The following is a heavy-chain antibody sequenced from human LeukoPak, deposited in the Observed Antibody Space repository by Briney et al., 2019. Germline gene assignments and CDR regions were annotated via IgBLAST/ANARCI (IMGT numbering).Heavy chain of an antibody. CDR1: GFTFRTYS. V-gene: IGHV3-21*06. J-gene: IGHJ4*02. D-gene: IGHD2-15*01. CDR3: AGDFSLSRSSDY. CDR2: ITGSSDFM. Sequence: GGSLRLSCAASGFTFRTYSMNWVRQAPGKGVEWVSSITGSSDFMSYADSVKGRFTISRDNARNSLYLQLNSLRAEDTAVYYCAGDFSLSRSSDYWGQGTLVTVSS.